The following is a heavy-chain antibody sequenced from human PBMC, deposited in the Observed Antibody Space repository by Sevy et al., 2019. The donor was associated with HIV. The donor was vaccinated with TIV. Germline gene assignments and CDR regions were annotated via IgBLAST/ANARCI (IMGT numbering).Heavy chain of an antibody. CDR2: ISGSGGST. D-gene: IGHD1-1*01. J-gene: IGHJ4*02. Sequence: GGCLRLSCAASGFTFSSYAMSCVRQAPGKGLEWVSAISGSGGSTYYADSVKGRFTISRDNSKNTLYLQMNSLRAEDTAVYYCAKDRRDRYNWHFDYWGQGTSVLVSS. CDR1: GFTFSSYA. CDR3: AKDRRDRYNWHFDY. V-gene: IGHV3-23*01.